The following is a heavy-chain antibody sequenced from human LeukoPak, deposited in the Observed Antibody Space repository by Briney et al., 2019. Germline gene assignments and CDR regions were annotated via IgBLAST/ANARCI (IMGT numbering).Heavy chain of an antibody. V-gene: IGHV4-61*01. CDR3: ARDYCSSTTCYDSHYYGMDV. CDR1: GGSVSSGTYY. J-gene: IGHJ6*02. CDR2: ISYTGNT. D-gene: IGHD2-2*01. Sequence: PSGTLSLTCTVSGGSVSSGTYYWSWLRQPPGEGLEWVGYISYTGNTDYNPSLKSRVTISVDTSKNQFSLKLSSVTAADTAVYYCARDYCSSTTCYDSHYYGMDVWGQGTTVTVSS.